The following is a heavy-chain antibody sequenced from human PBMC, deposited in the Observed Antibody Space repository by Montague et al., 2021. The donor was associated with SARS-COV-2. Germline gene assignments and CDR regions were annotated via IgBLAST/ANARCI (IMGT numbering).Heavy chain of an antibody. V-gene: IGHV4-39*02. Sequence: SETLSLTCTVSGAPLTAGTYHCSLIRQPPGQVLEFIGNIFHMGSASYNSSLNRLVTMSVDTSKKHFSLRLSSVTAADTAVYYCASLTLMELWLSGYYFDSWGQGTLVTVSS. CDR1: GAPLTAGTYH. CDR2: IFHMGSA. D-gene: IGHD5-18*01. CDR3: ASLTLMELWLSGYYFDS. J-gene: IGHJ4*02.